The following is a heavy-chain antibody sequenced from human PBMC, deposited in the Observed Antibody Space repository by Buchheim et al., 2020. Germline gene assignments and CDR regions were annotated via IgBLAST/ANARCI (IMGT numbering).Heavy chain of an antibody. CDR3: AKAPGEAAAGTYGMDV. J-gene: IGHJ6*02. D-gene: IGHD6-13*01. CDR1: GFTFSSYG. Sequence: QVQLVESGGGVVQPGRSLRLSCAASGFTFSSYGMHWVRQAPGKGLEWVAVISYDGSNKYYADSVKGRFTISRDNSKNTLYLQMNSLRAEDTAVYYCAKAPGEAAAGTYGMDVWGQGTT. V-gene: IGHV3-30*18. CDR2: ISYDGSNK.